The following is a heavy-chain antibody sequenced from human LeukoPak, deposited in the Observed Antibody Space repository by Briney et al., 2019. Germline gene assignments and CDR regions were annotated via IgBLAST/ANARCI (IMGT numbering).Heavy chain of an antibody. CDR3: ARVGTYYDYVWGSYRPNWFDP. Sequence: PSETLSLTCAVYGGSFSGYYWSWIRQPPGKGLEWIGEINHSGSTNYNPSLKSRVTISVDTSKNQFSLKLSSVTAAGTAVYYCARVGTYYDYVWGSYRPNWFDPWGQGTLVTVSS. V-gene: IGHV4-34*01. CDR2: INHSGST. D-gene: IGHD3-16*02. CDR1: GGSFSGYY. J-gene: IGHJ5*02.